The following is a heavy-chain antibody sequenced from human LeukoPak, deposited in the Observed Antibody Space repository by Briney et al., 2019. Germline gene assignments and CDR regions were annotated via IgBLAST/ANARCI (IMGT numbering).Heavy chain of an antibody. V-gene: IGHV3-30-3*01. CDR1: GFTFSSYA. CDR2: ISYGGSNK. CDR3: ARDPYRTMIVVVITGWFDP. Sequence: PGGSLRLSCAASGFTFSSYAMHWVRQAPGKGLEWVAVISYGGSNKYYADSVKGRFTISRDNSKNTLYLQMNSLRAEDTAVYYCARDPYRTMIVVVITGWFDPWGQGTLVTVSS. D-gene: IGHD3-22*01. J-gene: IGHJ5*02.